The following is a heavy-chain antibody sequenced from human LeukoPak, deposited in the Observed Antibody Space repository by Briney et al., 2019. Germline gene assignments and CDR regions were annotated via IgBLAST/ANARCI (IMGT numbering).Heavy chain of an antibody. CDR3: AREDGGKADI. D-gene: IGHD4-23*01. V-gene: IGHV3-23*01. J-gene: IGHJ3*02. CDR2: IGGGGEST. Sequence: PGGSLRLSCAASGFTFSSYAMSWVRQAPGKGLEWVSTIGGGGESTYYADSVKGRFTISRDSSKNSLYLQMKSLRDEDTAVYYCAREDGGKADIWGQGTMVTVSS. CDR1: GFTFSSYA.